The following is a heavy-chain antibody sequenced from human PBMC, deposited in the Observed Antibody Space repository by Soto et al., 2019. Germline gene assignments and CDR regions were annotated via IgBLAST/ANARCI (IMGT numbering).Heavy chain of an antibody. V-gene: IGHV3-21*01. J-gene: IGHJ4*02. CDR3: ARGGPYSGYDFRF. CDR2: ISSSSSYI. D-gene: IGHD5-12*01. Sequence: PGGSLRLSCAASGFTFISYSMNWVRQAQGKGLEWVSSISSSSSYIYYADSVKGRFTISRDNAKNSLYLQMNSLRAEDTAVYYCARGGPYSGYDFRFWGQGTLVTVSS. CDR1: GFTFISYS.